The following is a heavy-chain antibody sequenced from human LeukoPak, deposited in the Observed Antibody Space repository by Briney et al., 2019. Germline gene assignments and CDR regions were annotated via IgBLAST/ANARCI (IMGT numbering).Heavy chain of an antibody. D-gene: IGHD3-22*01. J-gene: IGHJ5*02. Sequence: SETLSLTCTVSGGSISSGSYYWSWIRQPAGKGLEWIGRIYTSGSTNYNPSLKSRVTISVDTSKNQFSLKLSSVTAADTAVYYCARGDYYDSSGYYPWGQGTLVTVSS. CDR1: GGSISSGSYY. CDR2: IYTSGST. V-gene: IGHV4-61*02. CDR3: ARGDYYDSSGYYP.